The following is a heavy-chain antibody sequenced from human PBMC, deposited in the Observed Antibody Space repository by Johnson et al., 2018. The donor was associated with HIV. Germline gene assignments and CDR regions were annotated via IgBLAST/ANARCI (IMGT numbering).Heavy chain of an antibody. CDR1: GFTFSSYA. J-gene: IGHJ3*02. D-gene: IGHD2-8*02. V-gene: IGHV3-30*14. Sequence: VQLVESGGGVVQPGRSLRLSCAASGFTFSSYAMHWVRQAPGKGLEWVAVISYDGSNKYYADSVKGRFTISRDSSKNTLYLQMNSLRAEDTAVYYCAKDTIVLVVYAISAFDIWGQGTMVTVSS. CDR3: AKDTIVLVVYAISAFDI. CDR2: ISYDGSNK.